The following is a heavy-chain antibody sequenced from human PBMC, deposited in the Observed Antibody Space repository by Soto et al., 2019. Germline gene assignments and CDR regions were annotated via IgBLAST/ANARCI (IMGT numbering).Heavy chain of an antibody. Sequence: QVQLVESGGGVVQPGRSLRLSCVASGFTFSSNVMHWVRQVAGKGLEWVAVISADGSNRFYAASVKGRFTISRDNSRNTLYLQMNSLRTDDTAVYYCVKEGTPGWYHYWGQGTLVTVSS. CDR2: ISADGSNR. D-gene: IGHD6-19*01. CDR3: VKEGTPGWYHY. CDR1: GFTFSSNV. V-gene: IGHV3-30-3*01. J-gene: IGHJ4*02.